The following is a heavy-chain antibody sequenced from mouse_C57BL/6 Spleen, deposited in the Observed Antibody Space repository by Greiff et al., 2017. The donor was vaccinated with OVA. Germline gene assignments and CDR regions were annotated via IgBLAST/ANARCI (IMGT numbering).Heavy chain of an antibody. V-gene: IGHV5-17*01. CDR1: GFTFSDYG. J-gene: IGHJ4*01. Sequence: EVMLVESGGGLVKPGGSLKLSCAASGFTFSDYGMHWVRQAPEQGLEWVAYISSGSSTIYYADTVKGRFTISRDNAKNTLFLQMTSLRSEDTAMYYCARVTGKGAMDYWGQGTSVTVSS. CDR2: ISSGSSTI. D-gene: IGHD4-1*01. CDR3: ARVTGKGAMDY.